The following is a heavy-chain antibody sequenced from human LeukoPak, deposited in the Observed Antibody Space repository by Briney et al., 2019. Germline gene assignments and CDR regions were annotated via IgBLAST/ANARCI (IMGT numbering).Heavy chain of an antibody. D-gene: IGHD6-13*01. V-gene: IGHV3-48*01. J-gene: IGHJ3*02. CDR3: ARDRAAAGRDAFDI. CDR2: IDGTSRTI. Sequence: GGSLRLSCAGSGFTFSSYSMNWVRQAPGKGLEWVSYIDGTSRTIYYADSVKGRFTISRDNSKNTLYLQMNSLRAEDTAVYYCARDRAAAGRDAFDIWGQGTMVTVSS. CDR1: GFTFSSYS.